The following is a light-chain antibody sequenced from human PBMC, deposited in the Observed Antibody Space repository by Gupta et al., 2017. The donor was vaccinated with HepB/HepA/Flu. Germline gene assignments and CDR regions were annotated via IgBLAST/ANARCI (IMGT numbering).Light chain of an antibody. J-gene: IGKJ4*01. Sequence: EIVLTQSPGTLSLSPGERATLSCRASQSFSRTFLAWYQQKAGQAPRLLIYGTSSRATGIPDRFSGSGSGTDGTLTISRLEPEDFAVYDCQQYGRSPLTFGGGTXVEIK. V-gene: IGKV3-20*01. CDR3: QQYGRSPLT. CDR2: GTS. CDR1: QSFSRTF.